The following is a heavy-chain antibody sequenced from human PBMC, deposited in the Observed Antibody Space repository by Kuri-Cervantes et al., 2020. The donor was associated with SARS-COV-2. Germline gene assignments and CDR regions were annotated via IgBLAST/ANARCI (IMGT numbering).Heavy chain of an antibody. CDR1: GYTFTTFW. D-gene: IGHD7-27*01. Sequence: GESLKISCKGSGYTFTTFWIAWVRQMPGKGLEWMGISYPGYSDTRYSPSFQGQVTISADKSIRTAYLQWSSLKASDTAMYYRARRSALTGVGAPPGDAFDIWGQGTMVTVSS. CDR3: ARRSALTGVGAPPGDAFDI. CDR2: SYPGYSDT. J-gene: IGHJ3*02. V-gene: IGHV5-51*01.